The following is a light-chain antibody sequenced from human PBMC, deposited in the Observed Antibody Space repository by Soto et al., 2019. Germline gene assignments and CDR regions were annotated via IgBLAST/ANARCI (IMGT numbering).Light chain of an antibody. CDR2: GAS. CDR3: QQYNNWPPSII. V-gene: IGKV3-15*01. J-gene: IGKJ5*01. CDR1: ESVSSN. Sequence: VMTQSPYTLSVSTGERGTLSCRASESVSSNVAWYQQISGQAPRLLIYGASTRATDTPVRFRGSGSGTEFTLTISSLQSEDLGVYYCQQYNNWPPSIIFGQGTRLEIK.